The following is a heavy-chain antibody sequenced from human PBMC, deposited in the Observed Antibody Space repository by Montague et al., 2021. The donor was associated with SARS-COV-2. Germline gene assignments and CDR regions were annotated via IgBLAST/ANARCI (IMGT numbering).Heavy chain of an antibody. CDR3: VRGGDYTDYGRVDY. D-gene: IGHD4-11*01. J-gene: IGHJ4*02. CDR2: ICYSGDT. V-gene: IGHV4-39*01. Sequence: SETLSLTCSFSGGPISTGSYYWGWIRQPPRKGLEWIGSICYSGDTYYNPSLKSRVTISVDTSKNQFSLRLSSVTAADTAVYYCVRGGDYTDYGRVDYWGQGTLVIVSS. CDR1: GGPISTGSYY.